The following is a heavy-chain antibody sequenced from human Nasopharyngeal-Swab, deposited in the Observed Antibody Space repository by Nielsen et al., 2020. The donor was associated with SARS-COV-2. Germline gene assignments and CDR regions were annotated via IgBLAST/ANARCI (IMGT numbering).Heavy chain of an antibody. CDR1: GYTFTSYA. CDR2: IIPILGIA. Sequence: SVKVSCKASGYTFTSYAISWVRQAPGQGLEWMGGIIPILGIANYAQKFQGRVTITADKSTSTAYMELSSLRSEDTAVYYCARDFSSGYVDYWGQGTLVTVSS. CDR3: ARDFSSGYVDY. V-gene: IGHV1-69*10. D-gene: IGHD3-22*01. J-gene: IGHJ4*02.